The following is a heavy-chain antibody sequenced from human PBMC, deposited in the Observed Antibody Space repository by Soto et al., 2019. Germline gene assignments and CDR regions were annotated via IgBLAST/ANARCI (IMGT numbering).Heavy chain of an antibody. V-gene: IGHV4-38-2*01. Sequence: SETLSLTCAVSGYPITSGYYWGWIRQPPGKGLEWIGSIYHSGTYYSPSLKSRVTMSIDASKNRFSLKLNSVTAADTAVYFCARKLITSTTKGDTNWFDPWGQGTLVTVSS. D-gene: IGHD2-21*02. CDR2: IYHSGT. J-gene: IGHJ5*02. CDR3: ARKLITSTTKGDTNWFDP. CDR1: GYPITSGYY.